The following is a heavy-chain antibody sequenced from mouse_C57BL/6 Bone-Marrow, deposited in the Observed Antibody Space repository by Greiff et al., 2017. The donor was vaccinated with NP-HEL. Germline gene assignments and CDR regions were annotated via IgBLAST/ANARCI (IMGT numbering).Heavy chain of an antibody. D-gene: IGHD1-1*01. J-gene: IGHJ1*03. Sequence: EVQGVESGGGLVKPGGSLKLSCAASGFTFSSYAMSWVRQTPEKRLEWVATISDGGSYNCYPDNVKGRFTISRDNAKNNLYLQMSHLKSEDTAMYYCAREATDYYYGSSYGRFDVWGTGTTVTVSS. CDR1: GFTFSSYA. CDR2: ISDGGSYN. V-gene: IGHV5-4*01. CDR3: AREATDYYYGSSYGRFDV.